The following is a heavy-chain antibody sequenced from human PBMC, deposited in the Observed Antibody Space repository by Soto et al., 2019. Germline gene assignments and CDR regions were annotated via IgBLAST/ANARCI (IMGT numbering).Heavy chain of an antibody. Sequence: SQTLSLTCAISGDSVSSNSAALNLIMQSPSRGLEWLGRTYYRSKWYKDYAVSVKSRITINPDTSKNQFSLQLNSVTPEDTAVYYCAARITIFGVVIEAFDIWGQGTMVTVSS. CDR2: TYYRSKWYK. D-gene: IGHD3-3*01. J-gene: IGHJ3*02. CDR1: GDSVSSNSAA. V-gene: IGHV6-1*01. CDR3: AARITIFGVVIEAFDI.